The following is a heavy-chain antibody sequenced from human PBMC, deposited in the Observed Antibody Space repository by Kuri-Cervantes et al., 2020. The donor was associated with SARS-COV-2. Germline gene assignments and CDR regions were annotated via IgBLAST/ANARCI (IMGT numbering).Heavy chain of an antibody. CDR3: TSGPCSGGRCYYSFDY. J-gene: IGHJ4*02. CDR1: GFTFSGSA. CDR2: IRSKPNNYAT. D-gene: IGHD2-15*01. V-gene: IGHV3-73*01. Sequence: GESLKIFCAASGFTFSGSAIHWVRQASGKGLEWVGRIRSKPNNYATAYTASVKGRFTISRDDSENTAYLQMNSLKTEDTAVYFCTSGPCSGGRCYYSFDYWGQGTLVTVSS.